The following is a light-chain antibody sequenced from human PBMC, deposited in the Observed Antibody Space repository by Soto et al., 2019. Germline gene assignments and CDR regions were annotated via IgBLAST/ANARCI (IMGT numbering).Light chain of an antibody. Sequence: EIVLTQSPATLSLSPGERATLSCRASQSVSSYLAWYQQKPGQAPRLLIYDASNRATGIPARFSGSGSGTDFTLTISSLEPEDFAVYYCQQRSNWPPFGQGTRLGI. CDR3: QQRSNWPP. J-gene: IGKJ5*01. V-gene: IGKV3-11*01. CDR2: DAS. CDR1: QSVSSY.